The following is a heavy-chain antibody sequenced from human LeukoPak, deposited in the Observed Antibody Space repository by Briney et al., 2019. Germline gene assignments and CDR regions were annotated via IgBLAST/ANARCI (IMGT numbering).Heavy chain of an antibody. J-gene: IGHJ4*02. Sequence: GGSLRLSCAASGFTFSSYSMNWVRQAPGKGLEWVSYISSSSSTIYYADSVKGRFTISRDNAKNTLYLQMNSLRAEDTAVYYCAKVMLWFGEFSNYFDYWGQGTLVTVSS. CDR2: ISSSSSTI. V-gene: IGHV3-48*04. CDR3: AKVMLWFGEFSNYFDY. CDR1: GFTFSSYS. D-gene: IGHD3-10*01.